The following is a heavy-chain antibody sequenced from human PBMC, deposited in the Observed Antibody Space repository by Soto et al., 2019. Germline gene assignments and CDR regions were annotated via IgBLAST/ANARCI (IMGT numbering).Heavy chain of an antibody. Sequence: QVQLVQSGAAVKKPGASVKVSCKASGYTFTSYAMHWVRQAPGQRLEWMGWINAVNGNTKYSQKFQGRVTITRDTSASTAYMELSSLRSDDTAVYYCARDPGYSYGYNWGQGTLVTVSS. J-gene: IGHJ4*02. CDR1: GYTFTSYA. D-gene: IGHD5-18*01. CDR3: ARDPGYSYGYN. V-gene: IGHV1-3*01. CDR2: INAVNGNT.